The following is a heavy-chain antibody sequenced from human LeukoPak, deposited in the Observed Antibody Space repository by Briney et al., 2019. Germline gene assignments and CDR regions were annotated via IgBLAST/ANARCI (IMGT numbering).Heavy chain of an antibody. CDR1: GYSFTSYW. V-gene: IGHV5-51*01. D-gene: IGHD2-2*01. CDR3: ARHTRGIVVGNAFDI. CDR2: IYPGDSDT. J-gene: IGHJ3*02. Sequence: GESLKISCKGSGYSFTSYWIGWVRQMPGKGLEWMGIIYPGDSDTRYSPSFQGQVTISADKSISTAYLQWSSLKASDSAMYYCARHTRGIVVGNAFDIWGQGTMVTVSS.